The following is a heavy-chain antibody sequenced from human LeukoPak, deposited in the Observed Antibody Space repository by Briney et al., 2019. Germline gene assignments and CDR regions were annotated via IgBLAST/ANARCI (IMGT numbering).Heavy chain of an antibody. CDR2: VSSSGSTK. J-gene: IGHJ4*02. CDR3: ARGGLSIMGY. D-gene: IGHD2/OR15-2a*01. Sequence: GGSLRLSCGASGITFSSYSMNWVRQAPGKGLEWVSYVSSSGSTKYYADSVKGRFTISRDNARNSLYLQMNSLRAEDTAVYFCARGGLSIMGYWGQGTLVTVSS. CDR1: GITFSSYS. V-gene: IGHV3-48*01.